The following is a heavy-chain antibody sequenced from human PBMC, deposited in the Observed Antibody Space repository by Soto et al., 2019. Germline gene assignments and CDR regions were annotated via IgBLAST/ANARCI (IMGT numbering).Heavy chain of an antibody. J-gene: IGHJ3*02. CDR2: ISYDGSNK. V-gene: IGHV3-30*18. CDR3: AKDPSHYDILTGPITYAFDI. Sequence: PGGSLRLSCAASGFTFSSYGMHWVRQAPGKGLEWVAVISYDGSNKYYADSVKGRFTISRDNSKNTLYLQMNSLRAEDTAVYYCAKDPSHYDILTGPITYAFDIWGQGTMVTVSS. CDR1: GFTFSSYG. D-gene: IGHD3-9*01.